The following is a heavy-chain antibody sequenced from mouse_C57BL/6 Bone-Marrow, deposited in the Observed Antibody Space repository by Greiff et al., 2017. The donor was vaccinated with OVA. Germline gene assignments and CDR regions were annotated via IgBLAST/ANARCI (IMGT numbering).Heavy chain of an antibody. V-gene: IGHV5-17*02. J-gene: IGHJ1*01. Sequence: EVKLMESGGGLVQPGGSRKLSCAASGFTFSSFGMHWVRQAPEKGLEWVAYISSGSSTIYYADTVKGRFTISRDNPKNTLFLQMTSLRSEDTAMYYCARDYDYDYWYFDVWGAGTTVTVSS. CDR2: ISSGSSTI. CDR1: GFTFSSFG. CDR3: ARDYDYDYWYFDV. D-gene: IGHD2-4*01.